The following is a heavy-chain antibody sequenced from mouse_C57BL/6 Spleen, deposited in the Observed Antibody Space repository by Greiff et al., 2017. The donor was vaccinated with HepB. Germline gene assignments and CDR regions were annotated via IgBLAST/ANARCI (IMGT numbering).Heavy chain of an antibody. CDR3: ARNNYYGSSYWYVDV. CDR2: IYWDDDK. V-gene: IGHV8-12*01. CDR1: GFSLSTSGMG. Sequence: QVTLKVSGPGILQSSQTLSLTCSFSGFSLSTSGMGVSWIRQPSGKGLEWLAHIYWDDDKRYNPSLKSRLTISKDTSRNQVFLKITSVDTADTATDYCARNNYYGSSYWYVDVRGTGTTVTVSS. J-gene: IGHJ1*03. D-gene: IGHD1-1*01.